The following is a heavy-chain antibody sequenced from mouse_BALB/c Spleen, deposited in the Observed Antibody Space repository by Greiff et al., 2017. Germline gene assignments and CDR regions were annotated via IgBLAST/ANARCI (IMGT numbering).Heavy chain of an antibody. CDR2: ISYSGST. Sequence: ESGPGLVKPSQSLSLTCTVTGYSITSDYAWNWIRQFPGNKLEWMGYISYSGSTSYNPSLKSRISITRDTSKNQFFLQLNSVTTEDTATYYCASQIRYGFDYWGQGTTLTVSS. CDR1: GYSITSDYA. CDR3: ASQIRYGFDY. J-gene: IGHJ2*01. V-gene: IGHV3-2*02. D-gene: IGHD2-14*01.